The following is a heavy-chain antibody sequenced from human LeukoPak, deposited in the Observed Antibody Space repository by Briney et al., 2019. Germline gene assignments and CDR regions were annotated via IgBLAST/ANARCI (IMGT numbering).Heavy chain of an antibody. CDR2: IYHTGNT. J-gene: IGHJ4*02. D-gene: IGHD3-22*01. CDR3: ARGLGDSSGPDY. V-gene: IGHV4-38-2*02. Sequence: SETLSFTCSVSGYSITSGYYWGWIRQPPGKGLEWIGSIYHTGNTFYDPSFNSRVTISVDTSKNQFSLKLSSVTAADTAVYYCARGLGDSSGPDYWGQGTLVTVSS. CDR1: GYSITSGYY.